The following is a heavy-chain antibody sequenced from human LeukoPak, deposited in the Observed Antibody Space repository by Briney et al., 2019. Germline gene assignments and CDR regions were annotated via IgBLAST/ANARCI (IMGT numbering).Heavy chain of an antibody. D-gene: IGHD1-1*01. V-gene: IGHV3-48*02. CDR1: GFTISSYA. Sequence: GGSLRLSCAASGFTISSYAMNWVRQAPGKGLEWVSYISSSSSPINYADSVKGRFTISRDNAKNSLYLQMNSLRDEDTAVYYCARDCRLNCARQPGFDSWGQGTLVTVSS. J-gene: IGHJ5*01. CDR2: ISSSSSPI. CDR3: ARDCRLNCARQPGFDS.